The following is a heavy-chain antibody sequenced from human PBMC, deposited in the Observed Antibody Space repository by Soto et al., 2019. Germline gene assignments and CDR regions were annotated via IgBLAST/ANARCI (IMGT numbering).Heavy chain of an antibody. D-gene: IGHD3-3*01. CDR1: GFTFSSYA. Sequence: PGGSLRLSCAASGFTFSSYAMHWVRQAPGKGLEWVAVMSYDGSNKYYEDSVNGRFTISRDNSKNTLYLQMNSRRAEDTAVYYCATPTQTYSDFWSGQSDYWGQGTLVTVSS. CDR3: ATPTQTYSDFWSGQSDY. J-gene: IGHJ4*02. V-gene: IGHV3-30-3*01. CDR2: MSYDGSNK.